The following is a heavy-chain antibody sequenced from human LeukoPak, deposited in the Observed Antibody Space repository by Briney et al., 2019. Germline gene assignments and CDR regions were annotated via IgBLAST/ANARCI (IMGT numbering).Heavy chain of an antibody. CDR2: ISGSGGST. CDR3: AKDARPVVITKYCYYYGMDV. D-gene: IGHD3-22*01. CDR1: GFTFSSYA. V-gene: IGHV3-23*01. J-gene: IGHJ6*02. Sequence: PGGSLRLSCAASGFTFSSYAMSWVRQAPGKGLEWVSAISGSGGSTYYADSVKGRFTISRDNSKNTLYLQMNSLRAEDTAVYYCAKDARPVVITKYCYYYGMDVWGQGTTVTVSS.